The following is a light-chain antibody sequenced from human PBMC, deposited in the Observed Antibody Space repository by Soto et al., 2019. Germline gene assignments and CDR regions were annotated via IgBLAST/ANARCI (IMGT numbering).Light chain of an antibody. CDR2: DAS. V-gene: IGKV3-11*01. CDR1: QSVRTY. Sequence: EIVLTQSPATLSLSPGERATLSCRASQSVRTYLAWYQQKPGQAPRLLIYDASNRATGIPARFSGSGSGTDFSITISSLEPEDVAVYYCQQRGDWPLYTFGQGTKLEIK. CDR3: QQRGDWPLYT. J-gene: IGKJ2*01.